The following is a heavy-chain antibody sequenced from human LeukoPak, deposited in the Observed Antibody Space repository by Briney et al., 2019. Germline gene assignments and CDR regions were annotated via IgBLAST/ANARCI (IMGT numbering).Heavy chain of an antibody. CDR2: ISWNSGSI. CDR3: AKDMGSGSYYYYYGMDV. D-gene: IGHD1-26*01. J-gene: IGHJ6*01. Sequence: GRSLRLSCAASGFTFDDYAMHWVRQAPGKGLEWVSGISWNSGSIGYADSVKGRFTISRDNAKNSLYLQMNSLRAEDTALYYCAKDMGSGSYYYYYGMDVWEQGTTVTVSS. V-gene: IGHV3-9*01. CDR1: GFTFDDYA.